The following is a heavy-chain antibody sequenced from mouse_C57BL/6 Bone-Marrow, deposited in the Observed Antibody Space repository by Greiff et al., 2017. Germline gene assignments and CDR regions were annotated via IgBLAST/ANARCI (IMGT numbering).Heavy chain of an antibody. D-gene: IGHD3-2*02. CDR3: ASEGDSSGYPFAY. Sequence: QVQLQQSGPGLVAPSQSLSITCTVSGFSLTSYGVDWVRQSPGKGLEWLGVIWGVGSTNYNSALKSRLSISKDNSKSQVFLKMNSLQTADTAMYYCASEGDSSGYPFAYWGQGTLVTVSA. J-gene: IGHJ3*01. CDR1: GFSLTSYG. CDR2: IWGVGST. V-gene: IGHV2-6*01.